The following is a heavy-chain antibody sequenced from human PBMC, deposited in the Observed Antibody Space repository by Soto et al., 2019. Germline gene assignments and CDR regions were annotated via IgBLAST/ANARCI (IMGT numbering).Heavy chain of an antibody. CDR3: ARDLNLGLGDY. J-gene: IGHJ4*02. CDR2: INANNGNT. D-gene: IGHD7-27*01. CDR1: GYTFTSYG. V-gene: IGHV1-18*01. Sequence: QVQLVQSGAEVKKPGASVKVSCKASGYTFTSYGLSWVRQAPGQGLEWMGWINANNGNTKYAQKLQGRVTMTTDTSTTTAYMGLRSLRSDDTAVYYCARDLNLGLGDYWGQGTLVTVSS.